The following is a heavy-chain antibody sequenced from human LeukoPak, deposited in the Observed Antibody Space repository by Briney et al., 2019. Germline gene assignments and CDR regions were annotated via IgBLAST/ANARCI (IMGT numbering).Heavy chain of an antibody. V-gene: IGHV4-39*01. Sequence: SETLSLACSVSGGSISSSSYYWGWIRQPPGKGLEWIGSFYYSGNTYYNPSLKSRVTISVDTSKNEFSLKLRSVTAADTAVYYCARTAGIAVAGSRQYSDYWGQGTLVTVSS. D-gene: IGHD6-19*01. CDR3: ARTAGIAVAGSRQYSDY. CDR1: GGSISSSSYY. J-gene: IGHJ4*02. CDR2: FYYSGNT.